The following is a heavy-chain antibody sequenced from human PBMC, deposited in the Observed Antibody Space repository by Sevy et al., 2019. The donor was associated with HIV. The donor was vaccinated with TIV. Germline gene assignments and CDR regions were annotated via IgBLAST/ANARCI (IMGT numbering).Heavy chain of an antibody. CDR2: ITTSSSII. J-gene: IGHJ4*02. Sequence: GGSLRLSCVASGFTFSNSWMNWVRQAPGKGPEWISYITTSSSIIYYADSVKGRFTISRDNAKNSLYLQMSSLRVEDTAVYYCARSFYDSSGFSGYYHLDYWGQGTLVTVSS. V-gene: IGHV3-48*01. D-gene: IGHD3-22*01. CDR1: GFTFSNSW. CDR3: ARSFYDSSGFSGYYHLDY.